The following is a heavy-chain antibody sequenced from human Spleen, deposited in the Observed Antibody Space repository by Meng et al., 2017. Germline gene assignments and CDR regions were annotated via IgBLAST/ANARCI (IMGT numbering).Heavy chain of an antibody. CDR1: GGSINNNY. D-gene: IGHD6-19*01. CDR2: IFPGGST. CDR3: ARESHSGGWSDN. V-gene: IGHV4-4*07. J-gene: IGHJ5*02. Sequence: SETLSLTCSVSGGSINNNYWSWIRQPVGKGLDWIGRIFPGGSTTYNPSLQSRVTMSVDTSKNQFSLRLRSVTAADTAAYFCARESHSGGWSDNWGQGTLVTVSS.